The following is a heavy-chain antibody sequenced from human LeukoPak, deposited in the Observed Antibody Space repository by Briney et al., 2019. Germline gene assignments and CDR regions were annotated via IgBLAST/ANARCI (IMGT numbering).Heavy chain of an antibody. CDR2: INPNSGGT. J-gene: IGHJ4*02. D-gene: IGHD2-2*02. V-gene: IGHV1-2*02. Sequence: SVKVSCKASGYTFTGYYMHWVRQAPGQGLEWMGWINPNSGGTNYAQKFQGRVTMTRDTSISTAYMELSRLRSDDTAVYYCARGDVVVPAAIPPDYWGQGTLVTVSS. CDR3: ARGDVVVPAAIPPDY. CDR1: GYTFTGYY.